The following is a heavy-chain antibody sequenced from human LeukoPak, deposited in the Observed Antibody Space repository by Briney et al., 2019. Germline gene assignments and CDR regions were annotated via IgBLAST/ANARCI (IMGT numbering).Heavy chain of an antibody. J-gene: IGHJ4*02. V-gene: IGHV3-7*01. Sequence: GGSLRFSCAASGFTFSSYWMSWVRQAPGKGLEWVAYIKQDGSEKYYVDSVKGRFTISRDNAKNSLYLQMNSLRAEDTAVYYCARAARIVVVVAATDYWGQGTLVTVSS. CDR1: GFTFSSYW. CDR2: IKQDGSEK. D-gene: IGHD2-15*01. CDR3: ARAARIVVVVAATDY.